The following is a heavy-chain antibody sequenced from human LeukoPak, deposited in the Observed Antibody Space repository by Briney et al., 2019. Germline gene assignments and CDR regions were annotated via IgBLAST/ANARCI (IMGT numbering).Heavy chain of an antibody. CDR3: AREGGEAYYYDSSGYYYYDY. J-gene: IGHJ4*02. Sequence: ASVKASCKASGGTFISYAIRWVRQAPGQGLEWMGRIIPIFGIANYAQKFRGRVTITADKSTSTAYMELSSLRSEDTAVYYCAREGGEAYYYDSSGYYYYDYWGQGTLVTVSS. CDR2: IIPIFGIA. D-gene: IGHD3-22*01. CDR1: GGTFISYA. V-gene: IGHV1-69*04.